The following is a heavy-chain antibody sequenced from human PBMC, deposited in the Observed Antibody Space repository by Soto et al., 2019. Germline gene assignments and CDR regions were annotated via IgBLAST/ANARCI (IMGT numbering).Heavy chain of an antibody. CDR1: GFTFSSYA. Sequence: GGSLRLSCSASGFTFSSYAMHWVRQAPGKGLEYVSAISSNGGSTYYADSVKGRFTISRDNSKNTLYLQMNSLRAEDTAVYYCAKELGVDESMDVWGQGTTVTVSS. D-gene: IGHD3-10*01. V-gene: IGHV3-64*04. CDR3: AKELGVDESMDV. J-gene: IGHJ6*02. CDR2: ISSNGGST.